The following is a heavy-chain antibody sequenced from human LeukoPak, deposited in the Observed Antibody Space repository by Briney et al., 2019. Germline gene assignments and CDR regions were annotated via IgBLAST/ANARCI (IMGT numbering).Heavy chain of an antibody. Sequence: PSETLSLTCTISGDSIGDYYWSWIRQPPGKGLEWIGYIYYSGSTYYNPSPKSRVTISVDTSKNQFSLKLSSVTAADTAVYYCARSSHGSGSYYLDYWGQGTLVTVSS. V-gene: IGHV4-30-4*01. J-gene: IGHJ4*02. CDR3: ARSSHGSGSYYLDY. CDR2: IYYSGST. CDR1: GDSIGDYY. D-gene: IGHD3-10*01.